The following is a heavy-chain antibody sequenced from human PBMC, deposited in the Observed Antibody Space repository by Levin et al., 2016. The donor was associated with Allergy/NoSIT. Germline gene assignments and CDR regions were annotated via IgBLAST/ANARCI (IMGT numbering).Heavy chain of an antibody. J-gene: IGHJ4*02. CDR2: ISSSSSYI. D-gene: IGHD3-10*01. Sequence: GGSLRLSCAASGFTFSSYSMNWVRQAPGKGLEWVSSISSSSSYIYYADSVKGRFTISRDNAKNSLYLQMNSLRAEDTAVYYCARSLGSGSYYNDWGQGTLVTVSS. V-gene: IGHV3-21*01. CDR1: GFTFSSYS. CDR3: ARSLGSGSYYND.